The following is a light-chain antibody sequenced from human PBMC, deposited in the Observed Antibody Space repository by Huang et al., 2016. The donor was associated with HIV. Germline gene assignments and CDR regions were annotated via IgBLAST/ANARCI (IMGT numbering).Light chain of an antibody. CDR1: QSLLHSNVYNY. CDR2: VSS. Sequence: DIVMTQSPLSLPVTPLEPASIACRSSQSLLHSNVYNYFEWYLQKPGQSPHLLITVSSNRAAGVPDRFSGSGSVTYFTLNISRVEAEDVGVYYCMQALQTPRTFGQGTRLEIK. J-gene: IGKJ5*01. CDR3: MQALQTPRT. V-gene: IGKV2-28*01.